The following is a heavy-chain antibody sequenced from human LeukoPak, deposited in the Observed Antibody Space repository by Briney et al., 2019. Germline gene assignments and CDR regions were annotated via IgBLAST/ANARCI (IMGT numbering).Heavy chain of an antibody. V-gene: IGHV3-23*01. CDR3: AKSSYPLLWFGELYFDY. CDR1: GFTFSSYA. Sequence: GGSLRLSCAASGFTFSSYAVSWVRQAPGKGLEWVSAISGSGGSTYYADSVKGRFTISRDNSKNTLYLQMNSLRAEDTAVYYCAKSSYPLLWFGELYFDYWGQGTLVTVSS. CDR2: ISGSGGST. J-gene: IGHJ4*02. D-gene: IGHD3-10*01.